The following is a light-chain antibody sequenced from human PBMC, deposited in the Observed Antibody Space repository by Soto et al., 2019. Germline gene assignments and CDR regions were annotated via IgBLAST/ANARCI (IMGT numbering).Light chain of an antibody. Sequence: QSVLTQPPSVSGATGQRVTISGTGSSSNIGAGHAVHWYQQLPGTAPKLLIHSNNNRPSGVPDRVSGSKSGTSASLAIAGLQADDEAGYYCQSYGPTLRTSLFGGGTQLTVL. CDR3: QSYGPTLRTSL. CDR1: SSNIGAGHA. V-gene: IGLV1-40*01. CDR2: SNN. J-gene: IGLJ2*01.